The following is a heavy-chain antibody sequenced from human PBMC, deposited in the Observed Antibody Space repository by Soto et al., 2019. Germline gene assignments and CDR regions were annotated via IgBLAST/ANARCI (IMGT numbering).Heavy chain of an antibody. CDR2: INAGNGNT. CDR3: ARDRCSGGSCYSGHDY. J-gene: IGHJ4*02. D-gene: IGHD2-15*01. V-gene: IGHV1-3*01. Sequence: RASVKVSCKASGYTFTSYAMHWVRQAPGQRLEWMGWINAGNGNTKYSQKFQGRVTITRDTSASTAYMELSSLRSEDTAVYYCARDRCSGGSCYSGHDYWGQGTLVTVSS. CDR1: GYTFTSYA.